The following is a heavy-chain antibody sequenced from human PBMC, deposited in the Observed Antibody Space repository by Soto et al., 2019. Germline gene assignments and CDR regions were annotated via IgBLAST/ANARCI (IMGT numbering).Heavy chain of an antibody. CDR2: IVVGSGNT. CDR1: GFTFTSSA. J-gene: IGHJ3*02. CDR3: AAVEDSSSSDAFDI. D-gene: IGHD6-6*01. Sequence: SVKVSCKASGFTFTSSAVQWVRQARGQRLEWIGWIVVGSGNTNYAQKFQERVTITRDMSTSTAYMELSSLRSEDTAVYYCAAVEDSSSSDAFDIWGQGTMVTVS. V-gene: IGHV1-58*01.